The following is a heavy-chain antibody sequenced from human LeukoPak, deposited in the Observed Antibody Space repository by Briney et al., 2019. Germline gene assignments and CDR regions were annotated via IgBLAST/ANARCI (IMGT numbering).Heavy chain of an antibody. CDR3: ARSDCGGDCYWNDY. V-gene: IGHV4-59*01. D-gene: IGHD2-21*02. CDR1: GGSMSSYY. CDR2: IYYTGST. Sequence: SETLSLTCTVSGGSMSSYYWSWIRQPPGKGLEWIGYIYYTGSTNYNPSLKSRVTISVDTSKSQFSLKLSSVTVADTAVYYCARSDCGGDCYWNDYWGQGTLVTVSS. J-gene: IGHJ4*02.